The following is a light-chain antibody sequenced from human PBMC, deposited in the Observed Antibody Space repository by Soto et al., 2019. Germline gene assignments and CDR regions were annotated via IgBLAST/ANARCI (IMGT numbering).Light chain of an antibody. CDR2: GAS. CDR3: QQYNNWRWT. V-gene: IGKV3-15*01. Sequence: EIVMTQSPATLSVSPGERATLSCRASQSVSSNLAWYQQKPGQAPRLLIYGASTRATGIPARFSGSGSGTEFTLTIRSLQSEDFAVYDCQQYNNWRWTFGQGTKVDIK. J-gene: IGKJ1*01. CDR1: QSVSSN.